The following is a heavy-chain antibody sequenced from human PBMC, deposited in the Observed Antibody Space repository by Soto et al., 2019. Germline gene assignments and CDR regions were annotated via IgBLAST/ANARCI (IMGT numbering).Heavy chain of an antibody. Sequence: ASVKVSCKASGYTFTGYYMHWVRQAPGQGLEWMGWINPNSGGTNYAQKFQGWVTMTRDTSISTAYMELSRLRSDDTAVYYCARRYDFHYHYGMDVWGQGTTVTVSS. CDR1: GYTFTGYY. D-gene: IGHD3-3*01. CDR2: INPNSGGT. V-gene: IGHV1-2*04. CDR3: ARRYDFHYHYGMDV. J-gene: IGHJ6*02.